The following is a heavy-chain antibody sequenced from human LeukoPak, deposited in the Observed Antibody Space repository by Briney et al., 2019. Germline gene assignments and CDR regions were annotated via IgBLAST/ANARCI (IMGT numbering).Heavy chain of an antibody. Sequence: GGSLRLSCAASGFTFSSYWMSWVRQAPGKGLEWVANIKQDGSEKYYVDSVKGRFTISRDNAKNSLYLQMNSLRAEDTAVYYCARDQVAVAANYYYDGMDVWGQGTTVTVSS. CDR3: ARDQVAVAANYYYDGMDV. CDR2: IKQDGSEK. CDR1: GFTFSSYW. V-gene: IGHV3-7*01. D-gene: IGHD6-19*01. J-gene: IGHJ6*02.